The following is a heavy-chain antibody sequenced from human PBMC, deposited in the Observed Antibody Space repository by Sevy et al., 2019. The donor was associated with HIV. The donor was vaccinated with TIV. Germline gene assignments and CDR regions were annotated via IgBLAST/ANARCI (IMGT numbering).Heavy chain of an antibody. CDR1: GFTFSNYA. D-gene: IGHD1-1*01. J-gene: IGHJ3*02. CDR2: ISYDVINK. CDR3: ARLPPTGAFDI. Sequence: GGSLRLSCAASGFTFSNYAMHWVRQTPGKGLEWLAVISYDVINKYYADSVKGRCTISRDNSKNTMYLQMNSLTTEDTAVYYCARLPPTGAFDIWGQGTLVTVSS. V-gene: IGHV3-30*04.